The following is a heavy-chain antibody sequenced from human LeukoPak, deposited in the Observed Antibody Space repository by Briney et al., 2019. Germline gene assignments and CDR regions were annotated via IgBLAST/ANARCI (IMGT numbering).Heavy chain of an antibody. D-gene: IGHD4-23*01. V-gene: IGHV3-23*01. CDR2: ISGSGGST. CDR1: GFTFSSYA. Sequence: PGGSVRLSCAASGFTFSSYAISWVRQAPGKGLEWVSAISGSGGSTYYADSVKGRFTISRDNSMNTLFLQMNSLTAEDTAVYYCARGGGYYFYFMDVWGTGTTVTVSS. CDR3: ARGGGYYFYFMDV. J-gene: IGHJ6*03.